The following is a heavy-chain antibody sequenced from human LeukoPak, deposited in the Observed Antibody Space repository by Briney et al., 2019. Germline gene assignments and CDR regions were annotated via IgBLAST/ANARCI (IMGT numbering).Heavy chain of an antibody. D-gene: IGHD1-1*01. J-gene: IGHJ5*02. CDR1: GFTFRTYG. CDR3: AKSRNGYNWNDGVNWFDP. V-gene: IGHV3-30*02. CDR2: IRNDGTIK. Sequence: GGSLRLSCAASGFTFRTYGMHWVRQAPGKGLEWVAFIRNDGTIKYYADSVKGRFTISRDNSKNTLYLQMNSLRAEDTAVYYCAKSRNGYNWNDGVNWFDPWGQGTLVTVSS.